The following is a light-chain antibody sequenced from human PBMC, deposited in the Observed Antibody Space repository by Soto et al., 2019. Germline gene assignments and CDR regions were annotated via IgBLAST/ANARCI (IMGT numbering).Light chain of an antibody. J-gene: IGLJ2*01. CDR2: LYSDGSH. CDR1: SGHSSYA. V-gene: IGLV4-69*01. Sequence: QLVLTQSPSASASLGASVKLTCTLSSGHSSYAIAWHQQQPEKGPRYLMKLYSDGSHSKGDGIPDRFSGSSSGPERYLTISSLQSEDEADYYCQTWGTGIVVFGGGTKLTVL. CDR3: QTWGTGIVV.